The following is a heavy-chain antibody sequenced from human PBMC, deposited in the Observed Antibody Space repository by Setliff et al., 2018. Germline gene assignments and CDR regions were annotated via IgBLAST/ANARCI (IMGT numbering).Heavy chain of an antibody. CDR3: ARSPAVLGIVYLDP. V-gene: IGHV1-69*05. CDR2: IIPMFGTP. CDR1: GDSFSNYA. J-gene: IGHJ5*02. Sequence: SVKVSCKASGDSFSNYAISWVRQAPGQGLEWMGGIIPMFGTPAYTQKFQDRVTITTDESTSTAYMELNSLTSEDTAVYYCARSPAVLGIVYLDPWGQGTRVTVSS. D-gene: IGHD2-15*01.